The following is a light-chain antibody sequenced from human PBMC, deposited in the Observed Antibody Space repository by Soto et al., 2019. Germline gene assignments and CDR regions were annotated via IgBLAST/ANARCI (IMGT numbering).Light chain of an antibody. J-gene: IGKJ5*01. V-gene: IGKV1-27*01. Sequence: DIQMTQSPTSVSASVGDSITITCRASRGISNYLAWYQQKPGKAPKLLIYAASTLQSGVPSRFSGSGSGTDFTLTISSLQPEDVATYYCQKYNSAPPFGQGTRLEIK. CDR3: QKYNSAPP. CDR1: RGISNY. CDR2: AAS.